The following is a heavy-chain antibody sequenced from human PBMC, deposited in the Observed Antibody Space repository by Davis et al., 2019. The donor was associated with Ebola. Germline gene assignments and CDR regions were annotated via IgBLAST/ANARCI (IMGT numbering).Heavy chain of an antibody. CDR3: AREGQLLLSSSAFSGPNRAFDL. V-gene: IGHV1-46*01. D-gene: IGHD2-15*01. J-gene: IGHJ2*01. CDR1: GYTFTSYY. CDR2: INPSGGST. Sequence: ASVKVSCKASGYTFTSYYMHWVRQAPGQGLEWMGIINPSGGSTSYAQKFQGRVTMTRDTSTSTVYMELSSLRSEDTAVYYCAREGQLLLSSSAFSGPNRAFDLWGRGTLVTVSS.